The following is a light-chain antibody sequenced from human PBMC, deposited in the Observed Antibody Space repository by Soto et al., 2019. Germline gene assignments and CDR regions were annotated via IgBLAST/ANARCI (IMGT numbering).Light chain of an antibody. CDR1: QIVSSNT. CDR2: GAS. CDR3: QQYGTSPSWT. Sequence: ETVLTQSPGTLSLSPGERATLSCRASQIVSSNTLAWYQQKPGQAPRLLMYGASTRATGIPDRCSGSGSGTDFTLTVTRLEPDDFAVYYCQQYGTSPSWTFGQGTRVEIK. V-gene: IGKV3-20*01. J-gene: IGKJ1*01.